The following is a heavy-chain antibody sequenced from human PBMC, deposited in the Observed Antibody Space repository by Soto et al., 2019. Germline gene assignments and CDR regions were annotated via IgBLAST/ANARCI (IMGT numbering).Heavy chain of an antibody. V-gene: IGHV3-30*03. CDR1: GFTFSSYG. Sequence: QPGGSLRLSCAASGFTFSSYGMHWVRQAPGKGLEWVAVISYDGSNKYYADSVKGRFTISRDNSKSTLYLQMNSLRAEDTAVYYCARGAAAGTNYWGQGTLVTVSS. CDR2: ISYDGSNK. J-gene: IGHJ4*02. CDR3: ARGAAAGTNY. D-gene: IGHD6-13*01.